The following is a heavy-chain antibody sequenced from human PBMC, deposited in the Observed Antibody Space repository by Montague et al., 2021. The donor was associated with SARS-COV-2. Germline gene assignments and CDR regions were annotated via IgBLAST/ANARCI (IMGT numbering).Heavy chain of an antibody. CDR3: ATYYDILTGYYIDAFDI. Sequence: SETLSLTCTVSGGSICSSSYYWGWIRQPPGKGLEWIGSIYYSGSTNYNPSLKSRVTISVDTSKNQFSLKLSSVTAADTAVYYCATYYDILTGYYIDAFDIWGQGTMVTVSS. CDR1: GGSICSSSYY. J-gene: IGHJ3*02. V-gene: IGHV4-39*01. D-gene: IGHD3-9*01. CDR2: IYYSGST.